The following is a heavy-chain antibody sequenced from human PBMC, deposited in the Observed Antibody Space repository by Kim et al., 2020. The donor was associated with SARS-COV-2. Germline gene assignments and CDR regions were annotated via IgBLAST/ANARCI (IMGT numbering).Heavy chain of an antibody. CDR2: ISSSSSYI. Sequence: GGSLRLSCAASGFTFSSYSMNWVRQAPGKGLEWVSSISSSSSYIYYADSVKGRFTISRDNAKNSLYLQMNSLRAEDTAVYYCARDFDWDSYCSSTSCYTDPSYYYYGMDVWGQGTTVTVSS. CDR3: ARDFDWDSYCSSTSCYTDPSYYYYGMDV. D-gene: IGHD2-2*02. J-gene: IGHJ6*02. CDR1: GFTFSSYS. V-gene: IGHV3-21*01.